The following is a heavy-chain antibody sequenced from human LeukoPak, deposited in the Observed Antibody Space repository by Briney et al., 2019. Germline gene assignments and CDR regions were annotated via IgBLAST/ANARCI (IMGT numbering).Heavy chain of an antibody. V-gene: IGHV3-30-3*01. J-gene: IGHJ4*02. Sequence: GGSLRLSCAASGFTFSSYAMHWVRQAPSKGLEWVAVISYDGSNKYYADSVKGRFTISRDNSKNTLYLQMNSLRAEDTAVYYCARVRSHYYDSSGYYIDYWGQGTLVTVSS. CDR2: ISYDGSNK. CDR3: ARVRSHYYDSSGYYIDY. CDR1: GFTFSSYA. D-gene: IGHD3-22*01.